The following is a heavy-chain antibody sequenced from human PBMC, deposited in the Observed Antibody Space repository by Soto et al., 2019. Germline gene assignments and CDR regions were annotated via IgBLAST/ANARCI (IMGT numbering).Heavy chain of an antibody. CDR3: ARMAVVVVAATPSFDY. J-gene: IGHJ4*02. CDR2: IIPIFGTA. V-gene: IGHV1-69*01. Sequence: QVQLVQSGAEVKKPGSSVKVSCKASGGTFSSYAISWVRQAPGQGLEWMGGIIPIFGTANYAQKFQGRVTITADESTSKAYMELSRLRSEDTAVYYCARMAVVVVAATPSFDYWGQGTLVTVSS. CDR1: GGTFSSYA. D-gene: IGHD2-15*01.